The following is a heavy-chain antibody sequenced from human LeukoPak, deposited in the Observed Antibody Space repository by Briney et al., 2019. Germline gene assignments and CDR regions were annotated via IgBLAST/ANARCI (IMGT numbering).Heavy chain of an antibody. CDR3: ARVPGSSGRFFPYDY. Sequence: PGGSLRLSCATSGFTFNKYGMNWVRQAPDKGLEWVAFIWYDESNKYYADSVKGRFTISRDNSKNTLYLQMNSLRSDDTAVYYCARVPGSSGRFFPYDYWGQGTLVTVSS. CDR1: GFTFNKYG. J-gene: IGHJ4*02. V-gene: IGHV3-30*02. CDR2: IWYDESNK. D-gene: IGHD6-19*01.